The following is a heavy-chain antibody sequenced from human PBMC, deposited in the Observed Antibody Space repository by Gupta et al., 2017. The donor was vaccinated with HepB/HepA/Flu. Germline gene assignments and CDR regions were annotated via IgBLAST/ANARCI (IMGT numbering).Heavy chain of an antibody. V-gene: IGHV3-23*01. CDR3: AKDLYFWSAMDV. J-gene: IGHJ6*03. CDR1: GFTFNGNA. Sequence: EIQLLESGGGLVQPGGSLRLSCEVPGFTFNGNARSWVRQAPGKGVEWVAGIVTDLKTQYSESVRGRFTISRDNSKNTLYLQMNSLRAEDTAVYYCAKDLYFWSAMDVWGKGTTVTVSS. D-gene: IGHD3-3*01. CDR2: IVTDLKT.